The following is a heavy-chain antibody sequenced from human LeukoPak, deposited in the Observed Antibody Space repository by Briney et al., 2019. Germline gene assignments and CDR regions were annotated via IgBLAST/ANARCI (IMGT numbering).Heavy chain of an antibody. CDR2: IYYSGST. CDR3: ARGRRDGYNLEYFDK. D-gene: IGHD5-24*01. CDR1: GGSISSYY. J-gene: IGHJ4*02. V-gene: IGHV4-59*08. Sequence: SETLSLTCTVSGGSISSYYWSWIRQPPGKGLEWIGYIYYSGSTNYNPSLKSRVTISVDTSKNQFSLKLSSVTAADTAVYYCARGRRDGYNLEYFDKWGQGTLVTVSS.